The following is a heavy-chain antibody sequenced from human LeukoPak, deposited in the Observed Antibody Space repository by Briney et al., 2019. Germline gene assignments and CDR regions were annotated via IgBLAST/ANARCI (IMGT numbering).Heavy chain of an antibody. CDR1: GFTCSGYS. J-gene: IGHJ4*02. CDR3: ARARYSYGLDY. V-gene: IGHV3-21*01. Sequence: GSLRLSCAASGFTCSGYSMNWVRQAPGKGLEWVSSISSSSSYIYYADSVKGRFTISRDDAKNSLYLQMNSLRAEDTAVYYCARARYSYGLDYWGQGTLVTVSS. D-gene: IGHD5-18*01. CDR2: ISSSSSYI.